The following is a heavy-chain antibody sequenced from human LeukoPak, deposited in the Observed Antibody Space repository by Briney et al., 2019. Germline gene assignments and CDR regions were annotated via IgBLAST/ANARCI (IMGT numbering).Heavy chain of an antibody. CDR2: IYYSGTT. CDR1: GVSISSYY. V-gene: IGHV4-59*01. J-gene: IGHJ6*02. CDR3: ARDMWNRDYGMDV. Sequence: PSETLSLTCTVSGVSISSYYWSWIRQPPGKGLEWIGYIYYSGTTNYNPSLKSRVTISVDTSKNQFSLKLSSVTAADAAVYYCARDMWNRDYGMDVWGLGTTDTVSS. D-gene: IGHD1-1*01.